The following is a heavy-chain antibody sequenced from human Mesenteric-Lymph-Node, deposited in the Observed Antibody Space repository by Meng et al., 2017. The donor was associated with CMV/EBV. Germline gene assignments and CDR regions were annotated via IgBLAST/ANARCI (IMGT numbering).Heavy chain of an antibody. CDR1: GFTVSGSY. CDR3: ALGGDYGLS. J-gene: IGHJ5*02. D-gene: IGHD4-17*01. Sequence: GESLKISCAASGFTVSGSYMSWVRQAPRNGLEWVSTIYSGGSTYYAGSVKGRLTISRDISKNTLFLQMNSLRVEDTAVYYCALGGDYGLSWGQGTLVTVSS. CDR2: IYSGGST. V-gene: IGHV3-53*01.